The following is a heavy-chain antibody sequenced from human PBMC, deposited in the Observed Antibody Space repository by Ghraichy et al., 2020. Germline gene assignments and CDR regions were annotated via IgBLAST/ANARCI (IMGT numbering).Heavy chain of an antibody. D-gene: IGHD2-15*01. Sequence: GGSLRLSCAASGFTITKSWMAWVRQAPGKGLEWVATINTDGSGTFYVDSVKGRFTISRDSAKNSLCLQMSSLRVEDTATYYCADLDAAWGQGTMVTVPS. V-gene: IGHV3-7*03. CDR3: ADLDAA. J-gene: IGHJ3*01. CDR1: GFTITKSW. CDR2: INTDGSGT.